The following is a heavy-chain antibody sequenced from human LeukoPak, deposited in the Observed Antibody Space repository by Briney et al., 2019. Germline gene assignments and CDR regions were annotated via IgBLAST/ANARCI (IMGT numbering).Heavy chain of an antibody. V-gene: IGHV3-53*01. CDR1: GFTVSSNY. Sequence: GGSLRLSCSASGFTVSSNYMSWVRQAPGKGLEWVSVIYSGGSTYYADSVKGRFTISRDNSKNTLYLQMNSLRAEDTAVYYCAREQFAAASLDYYFDYWGQGTLVTVSS. J-gene: IGHJ4*02. CDR3: AREQFAAASLDYYFDY. CDR2: IYSGGST. D-gene: IGHD6-13*01.